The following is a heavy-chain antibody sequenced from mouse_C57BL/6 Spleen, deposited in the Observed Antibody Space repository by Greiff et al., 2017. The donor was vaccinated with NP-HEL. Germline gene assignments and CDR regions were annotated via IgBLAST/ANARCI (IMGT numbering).Heavy chain of an antibody. V-gene: IGHV3-6*01. J-gene: IGHJ4*01. CDR1: GYSITSGYY. CDR2: ISYDGSN. CDR3: ARGIYDGYFPMDY. D-gene: IGHD2-3*01. Sequence: EVQLQQSGPGLVKPSQSLSLTCSVTGYSITSGYYWNWIRQFPGNKLEWMGYISYDGSNNYNPSLKNRISITRDTSKNQFFLKLNSVTTEDTATYYCARGIYDGYFPMDYWGQGTSVTVSS.